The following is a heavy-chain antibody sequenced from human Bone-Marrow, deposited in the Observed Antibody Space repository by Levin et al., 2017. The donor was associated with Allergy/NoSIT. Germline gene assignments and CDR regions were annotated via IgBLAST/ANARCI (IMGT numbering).Heavy chain of an antibody. CDR1: GFIFDNYA. J-gene: IGHJ3*02. CDR3: AKGGEDDYGDPDVFDS. Sequence: GESLKISCAASGFIFDNYAMSWVRQAPGKGLEWVSTIDGSGGTTYFADSVKGRFTISRDNSKQTLYLQMTSLRADDTALYDCAKGGEDDYGDPDVFDSWGQGTTVTVSS. D-gene: IGHD4-17*01. CDR2: IDGSGGTT. V-gene: IGHV3-23*01.